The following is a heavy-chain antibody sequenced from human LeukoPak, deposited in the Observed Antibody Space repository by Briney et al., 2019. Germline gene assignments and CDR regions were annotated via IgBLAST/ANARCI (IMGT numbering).Heavy chain of an antibody. CDR3: ATYGSGSYYKADY. V-gene: IGHV1-24*01. CDR2: FDPEDGET. Sequence: ASVKVSCKVSGYTLTELSMHWVRQAPGKGLEWMGGFDPEDGETIYAQKFQGRVTMTRDTSISTAYMELSRLRSDDTAVYYCATYGSGSYYKADYWGQGTLVTVSS. CDR1: GYTLTELS. D-gene: IGHD3-10*01. J-gene: IGHJ4*02.